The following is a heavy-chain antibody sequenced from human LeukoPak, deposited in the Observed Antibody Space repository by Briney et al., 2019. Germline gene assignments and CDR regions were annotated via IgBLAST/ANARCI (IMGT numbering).Heavy chain of an antibody. D-gene: IGHD6-19*01. Sequence: GGSLRLSCVASGVTLGDHVIRGFREAPGKGVEGVGRIHWKSGSTRYVDSVQGRFPISRDNAKNSLYLQMNSLRVEDTALYSCARDGGWYKRGLDPYYYYMDVWGKGTTVIVSS. CDR2: IHWKSGST. CDR1: GVTLGDHV. J-gene: IGHJ6*03. CDR3: ARDGGWYKRGLDPYYYYMDV. V-gene: IGHV3-20*04.